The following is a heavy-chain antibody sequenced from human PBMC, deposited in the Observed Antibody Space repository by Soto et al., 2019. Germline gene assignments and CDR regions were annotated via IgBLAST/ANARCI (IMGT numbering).Heavy chain of an antibody. CDR2: INTDGGST. V-gene: IGHV3-74*01. D-gene: IGHD2-15*01. CDR3: ARDHRGLHY. J-gene: IGHJ4*02. CDR1: GFTFSNYW. Sequence: EVQLVESGGDLVQPGGSLRLSCVASGFTFSNYWMHWVRQAPGKGLVWVSRINTDGGSTNYADSVRGRFTISRDNAKTTLYLQMNSLRAEDTAVYYCARDHRGLHYWGQGTLVTVSS.